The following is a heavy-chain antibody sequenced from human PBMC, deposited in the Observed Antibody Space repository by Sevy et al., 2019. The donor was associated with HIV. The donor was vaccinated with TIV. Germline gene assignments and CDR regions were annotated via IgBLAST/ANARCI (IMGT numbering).Heavy chain of an antibody. Sequence: ASVKVSYKPSGYTFSGYYIHWVRQAPGQGLEWMGWINPKSGGTNYAQKFQGRVTMTRDTSISTAYMELSRLRSDDTAVYYCARGGESLPYCGGDCYPDYWGQGTLVTVSS. CDR2: INPKSGGT. V-gene: IGHV1-2*02. CDR3: ARGGESLPYCGGDCYPDY. D-gene: IGHD2-21*02. J-gene: IGHJ4*02. CDR1: GYTFSGYY.